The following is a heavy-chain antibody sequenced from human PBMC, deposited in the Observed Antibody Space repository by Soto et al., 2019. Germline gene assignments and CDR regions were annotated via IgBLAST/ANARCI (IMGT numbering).Heavy chain of an antibody. CDR2: INQDGSEK. D-gene: IGHD6-19*01. Sequence: GGSLRLSCAASGFTFSSYWMTWVRQAPGKGLEWVANINQDGSEKYYLDSVKGRVTISRDNAKNSPYLQMNSLRAEDTAVYYCARLRSSGWIIDYWGQGTLVTVSS. CDR3: ARLRSSGWIIDY. J-gene: IGHJ4*02. V-gene: IGHV3-7*05. CDR1: GFTFSSYW.